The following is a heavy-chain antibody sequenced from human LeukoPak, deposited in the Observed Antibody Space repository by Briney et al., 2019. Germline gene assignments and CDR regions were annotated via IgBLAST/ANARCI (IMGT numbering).Heavy chain of an antibody. Sequence: SETLSLTCAVYGGSFSGYYWSWIRQPPGKGLEWIGEIYHSGSTNYNPSLKSRVTISVDKSKNQFSLKLSSVTAADTAVYYCARDAPIAVAGTAFDYWGQGTLVTVSS. CDR2: IYHSGST. CDR3: ARDAPIAVAGTAFDY. D-gene: IGHD6-19*01. J-gene: IGHJ4*02. V-gene: IGHV4-34*01. CDR1: GGSFSGYY.